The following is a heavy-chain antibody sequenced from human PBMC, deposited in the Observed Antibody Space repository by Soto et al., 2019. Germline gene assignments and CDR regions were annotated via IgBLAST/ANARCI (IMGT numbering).Heavy chain of an antibody. Sequence: GGSLRLSCVASGFTFTSYELNWVRQAPGKGLEWVSYISRSGGTIYYTDSVKGRFTISRDNAKNSLFLQMNSLRVEDTAVYYCVRGGIDYWGEGTLVTVSS. D-gene: IGHD3-16*01. V-gene: IGHV3-48*03. CDR2: ISRSGGTI. CDR1: GFTFTSYE. CDR3: VRGGIDY. J-gene: IGHJ4*02.